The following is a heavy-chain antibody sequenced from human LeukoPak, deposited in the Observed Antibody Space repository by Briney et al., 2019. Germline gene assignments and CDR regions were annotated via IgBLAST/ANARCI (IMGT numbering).Heavy chain of an antibody. CDR2: INSGSSTIY. D-gene: IGHD3-10*01. CDR1: GFTFSSYN. Sequence: GGSLTLSCAASGFTFSSYNMNWVRQAPGKGLEWISYINSGSSTIYYYPDSVKGRFTISRDNAKNSLYLQMNSLRAEDTAVYYCARDRGSGNRYFDYWGQGTLVTVSS. J-gene: IGHJ4*02. V-gene: IGHV3-48*01. CDR3: ARDRGSGNRYFDY.